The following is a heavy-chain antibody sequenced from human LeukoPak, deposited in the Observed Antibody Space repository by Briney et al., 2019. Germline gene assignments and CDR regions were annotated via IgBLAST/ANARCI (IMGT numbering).Heavy chain of an antibody. CDR1: GGSFSGYY. CDR3: ARRRYFAL. Sequence: SETLSLTCAVYGGSFSGYYWSWIRQPPGKGLEWIGEINHSGSTNYNPSLKSRVTISVDTSKNQFSLKLSSVTAADTAVYYCARRRYFALWGRGTLVTVSS. V-gene: IGHV4-34*01. CDR2: INHSGST. J-gene: IGHJ2*01.